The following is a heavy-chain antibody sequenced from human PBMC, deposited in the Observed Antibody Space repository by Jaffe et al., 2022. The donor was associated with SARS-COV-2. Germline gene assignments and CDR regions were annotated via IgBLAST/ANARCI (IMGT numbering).Heavy chain of an antibody. J-gene: IGHJ4*02. Sequence: EVQVVESGGGLVQPGGSLRLSCSASGFTFSSHAMHWVRQAPGEGLEYVSTISSNGGSTYYADSVKGRFTISRDNSKNTLYLQMSSLRTEDTAVYYCVKDKWRPVADPDYWGQGTLVTVSS. D-gene: IGHD6-19*01. V-gene: IGHV3-64D*09. CDR1: GFTFSSHA. CDR2: ISSNGGST. CDR3: VKDKWRPVADPDY.